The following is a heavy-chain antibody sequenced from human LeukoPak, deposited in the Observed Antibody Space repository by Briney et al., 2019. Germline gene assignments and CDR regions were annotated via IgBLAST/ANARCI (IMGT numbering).Heavy chain of an antibody. CDR3: TRPDGDGYNRYYYYYMDV. J-gene: IGHJ6*03. V-gene: IGHV3-21*01. CDR1: GFPFSSYS. D-gene: IGHD5-24*01. CDR2: ISSSSSYI. Sequence: TGGSLRLSCAASGFPFSSYSMNWVRQAPGKGLEWVSSISSSSSYIYYADSVKGRFTISRDNAKNSLYLQMNSLRAEDTAVYYCTRPDGDGYNRYYYYYMDVWGKGTTVTVSS.